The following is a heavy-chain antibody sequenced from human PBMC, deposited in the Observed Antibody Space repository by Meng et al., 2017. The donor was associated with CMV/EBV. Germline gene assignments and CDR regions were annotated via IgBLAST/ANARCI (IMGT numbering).Heavy chain of an antibody. CDR2: IRYDGSNK. D-gene: IGHD4-11*01. J-gene: IGHJ4*02. CDR1: GFAFSSYG. Sequence: GESLKIPCAASGFAFSSYGMHWVRQAPGKGLEWVAFIRYDGSNKYYADSVKGRFTISRNNSKNTLYLQMNSLRAEDTAVYYCAKNGATTVTTCHFDYWGQGTLVTVSS. V-gene: IGHV3-30*02. CDR3: AKNGATTVTTCHFDY.